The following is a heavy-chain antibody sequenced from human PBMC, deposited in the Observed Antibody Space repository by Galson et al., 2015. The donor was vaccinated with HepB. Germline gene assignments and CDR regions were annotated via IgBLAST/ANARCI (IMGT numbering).Heavy chain of an antibody. Sequence: QSGAEVKKPGESLKISCKGSGYSFTSYWIGWVRQMPGKGLEWMGIIYPGDADTRYSPSFQGQVTISADKSISTAYLQCSSLKASDTAMYYCARQGGPVRGARRTFDYWGQGTLVTVSS. V-gene: IGHV5-51*01. J-gene: IGHJ4*02. CDR1: GYSFTSYW. D-gene: IGHD3-10*01. CDR3: ARQGGPVRGARRTFDY. CDR2: IYPGDADT.